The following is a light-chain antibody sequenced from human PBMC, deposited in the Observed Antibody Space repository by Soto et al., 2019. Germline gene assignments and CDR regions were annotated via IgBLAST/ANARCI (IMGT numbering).Light chain of an antibody. CDR2: GAS. CDR3: QQYDKWPPWT. CDR1: QSVSTN. V-gene: IGKV3-15*01. J-gene: IGKJ1*01. Sequence: EIVMTQSPATLSVSPGERATLSCRVSQSVSTNLAWYQQKPGQAPILLIYGASTRAAGVPARFSGSGSGTEFTLTISSLQSEDSAVYSCQQYDKWPPWTFGQGTKVELK.